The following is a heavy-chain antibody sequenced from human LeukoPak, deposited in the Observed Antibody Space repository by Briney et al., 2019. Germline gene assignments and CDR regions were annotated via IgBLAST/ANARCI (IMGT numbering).Heavy chain of an antibody. D-gene: IGHD3-22*01. V-gene: IGHV5-51*01. Sequence: PGESLKISCKGSGYSFTSYWIGWVRQMPGKGLEWMGIIYPGDSDTRYSPSFQGQVTISADKSISTAYLQWSSPKASDTAMYYCARHEVRYYYDSSGSGREIYYYYGMDVWGQGTTVTVSS. J-gene: IGHJ6*02. CDR3: ARHEVRYYYDSSGSGREIYYYYGMDV. CDR1: GYSFTSYW. CDR2: IYPGDSDT.